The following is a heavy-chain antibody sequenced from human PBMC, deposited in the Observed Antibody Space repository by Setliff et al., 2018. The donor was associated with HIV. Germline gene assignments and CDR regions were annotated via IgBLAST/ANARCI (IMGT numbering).Heavy chain of an antibody. D-gene: IGHD3-3*01. Sequence: LSLTCSVSGDSISRNNYYWGWTRQSPGKGLEWVGSISSSGGTSYSAASLKSRVTISLDTSKNQFSLRLSSVTAADTAVYYCARDVYFSRGDYFDYWGQGTLVTVSS. CDR1: GDSISRNNYY. CDR3: ARDVYFSRGDYFDY. J-gene: IGHJ4*02. CDR2: ISSSGGT. V-gene: IGHV4-39*07.